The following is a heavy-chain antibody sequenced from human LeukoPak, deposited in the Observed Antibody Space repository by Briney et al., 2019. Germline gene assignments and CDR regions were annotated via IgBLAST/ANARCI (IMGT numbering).Heavy chain of an antibody. CDR1: GFTFSNYA. D-gene: IGHD2-2*01. CDR2: ISGSGATR. Sequence: GGSLRLSCASSGFTFSNYAMSWVRQAPGKGLEWVATISGSGATRNYADSVKGRFTISRDNSKNTLYLQINSLRAEDTALYYCVTEVLVAFYYWGQGALVTVSS. V-gene: IGHV3-23*01. J-gene: IGHJ4*02. CDR3: VTEVLVAFYY.